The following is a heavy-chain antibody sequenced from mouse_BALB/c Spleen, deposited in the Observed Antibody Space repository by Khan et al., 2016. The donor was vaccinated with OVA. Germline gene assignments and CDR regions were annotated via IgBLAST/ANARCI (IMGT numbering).Heavy chain of an antibody. Sequence: VQLQQSGAELVRPGAFVKLSCKASGFNIKDYYMHWVKQRPEQGLEWIGWIDPENGNTIYDPKFQGKANITADTSSNTAYLQLSSLTSEDTAVYYCAPFLRPGGFAYWGQGTLVTVSA. J-gene: IGHJ3*01. CDR2: IDPENGNT. V-gene: IGHV14-1*02. D-gene: IGHD1-2*01. CDR3: APFLRPGGFAY. CDR1: GFNIKDYY.